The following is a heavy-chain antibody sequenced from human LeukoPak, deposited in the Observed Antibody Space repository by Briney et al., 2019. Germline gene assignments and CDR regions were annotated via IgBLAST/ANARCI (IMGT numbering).Heavy chain of an antibody. J-gene: IGHJ5*02. CDR3: ARHGDLLSPFQT. D-gene: IGHD2-21*02. CDR1: GFTFSGSA. CDR2: INYSGST. V-gene: IGHV4-39*01. Sequence: PGGSLRLSCAASGFTFSGSAMSWVRQPPGKGLEWIGTINYSGSTYYNPSLKSRVTISVDTSKNQISLKLNSVTAADTAMYYCARHGDLLSPFQTWGQGTLVTVSS.